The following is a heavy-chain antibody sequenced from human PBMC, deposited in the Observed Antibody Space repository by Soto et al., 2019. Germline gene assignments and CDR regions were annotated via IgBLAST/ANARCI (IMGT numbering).Heavy chain of an antibody. Sequence: GGSLRLSCAASGFTFSSYSMNWVRQAPGKGLEWVSSISSSSSYIYYADSVKGRFTISRDNAKNSLYLQMNSLRAEDTAVYYCARQHSSSWSKVNWFDPWGQGTLVTVSS. CDR3: ARQHSSSWSKVNWFDP. CDR2: ISSSSSYI. V-gene: IGHV3-21*01. CDR1: GFTFSSYS. J-gene: IGHJ5*02. D-gene: IGHD6-13*01.